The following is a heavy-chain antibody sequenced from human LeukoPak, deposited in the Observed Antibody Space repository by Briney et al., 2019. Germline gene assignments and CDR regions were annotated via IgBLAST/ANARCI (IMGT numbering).Heavy chain of an antibody. CDR2: ISSSSSYI. CDR3: ARGGKERSDAFDI. Sequence: GGSLRLSCAASGFTFSSYSMNWVRQAPGKGLEWVSSISSSSSYIYYADSVKGRFTISRDNAKNSLYLQMNSLRAEDTAVYYCARGGKERSDAFDIWGQGTMVTVSS. J-gene: IGHJ3*02. D-gene: IGHD4-23*01. V-gene: IGHV3-21*01. CDR1: GFTFSSYS.